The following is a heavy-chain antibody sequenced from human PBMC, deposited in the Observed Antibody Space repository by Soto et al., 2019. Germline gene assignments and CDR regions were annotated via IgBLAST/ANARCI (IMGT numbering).Heavy chain of an antibody. Sequence: PGGSLRLSCAASGFMFSSYAMTWVRQAPGKGLEWVSAISGSGGRTYYADSVKGRFTISRDNSKNTLYLQMNSLRAEDTAVYYCAKENGYSSSWFEFDYWGQGTLVTV. J-gene: IGHJ4*02. CDR1: GFMFSSYA. D-gene: IGHD6-13*01. CDR2: ISGSGGRT. CDR3: AKENGYSSSWFEFDY. V-gene: IGHV3-23*01.